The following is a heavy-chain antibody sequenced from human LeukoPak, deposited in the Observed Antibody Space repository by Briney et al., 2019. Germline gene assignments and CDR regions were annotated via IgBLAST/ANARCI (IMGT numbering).Heavy chain of an antibody. CDR3: AREMVLYSSSFGWFDP. CDR1: GGTFSSYA. V-gene: IGHV1-69*01. D-gene: IGHD6-13*01. CDR2: IIPIFGTA. J-gene: IGHJ5*02. Sequence: SSVKVSCKASGGTFSSYASSWVRLAPGQGLEWMAGIIPIFGTANYAQKFQGRVTITADESTSTAYMELSSLRSEDTAVYYCAREMVLYSSSFGWFDPWGQGTRVTVSS.